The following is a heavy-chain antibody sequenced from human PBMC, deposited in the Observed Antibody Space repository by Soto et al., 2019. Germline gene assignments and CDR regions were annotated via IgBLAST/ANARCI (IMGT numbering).Heavy chain of an antibody. V-gene: IGHV3-23*01. D-gene: IGHD6-13*01. Sequence: GGSLGLSCAASGFTFSSYAMSWVRQAPGKGLEWVSAISGSGGSTYYADSVKGRFTISRDNSKNTLYLQMNSLRAEDTAVYYCAKYIAAAEYYYYYGMDVWGQGTTVIVSS. CDR2: ISGSGGST. CDR3: AKYIAAAEYYYYYGMDV. J-gene: IGHJ6*02. CDR1: GFTFSSYA.